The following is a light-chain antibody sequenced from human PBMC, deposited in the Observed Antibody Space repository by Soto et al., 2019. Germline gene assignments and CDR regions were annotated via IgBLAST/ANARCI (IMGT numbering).Light chain of an antibody. CDR1: QSISIY. Sequence: DIQIAQSPSSLSSSVGDRVAITCLSSQSISIYLNWYQLKPGKAPKLLVYAATSLQTGVPSRFTGSGSGTDFTLTISSLQPEDFATYYCQQGYDTPSWTFGQGTKVDIK. J-gene: IGKJ1*01. CDR3: QQGYDTPSWT. V-gene: IGKV1-39*01. CDR2: AAT.